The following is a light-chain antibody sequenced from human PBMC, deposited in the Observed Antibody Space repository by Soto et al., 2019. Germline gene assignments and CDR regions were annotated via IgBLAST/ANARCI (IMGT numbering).Light chain of an antibody. J-gene: IGKJ5*01. CDR2: AAS. CDR3: QQYGSSTIT. CDR1: QGIRSA. Sequence: AIQVTQSPSSLSASVGDRVTITCRTSQGIRSALGWYQQKPGKVPKLLIYAASTLQSGVPSRFSGSGSGRDFTLTISSLQPEDFAVYYCQQYGSSTITFGQGTRLEI. V-gene: IGKV1-6*01.